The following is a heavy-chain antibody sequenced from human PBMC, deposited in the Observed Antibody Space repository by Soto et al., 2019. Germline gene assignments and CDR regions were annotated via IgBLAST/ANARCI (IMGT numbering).Heavy chain of an antibody. V-gene: IGHV3-74*01. D-gene: IGHD2-21*02. Sequence: EVQLVESEGGLVQPGGSLRLSCAASGFTFSYYWMHWVRQAPGQGLVWVSRIHSDGSSTTCADSVKGRFTISRDNDKNTLYLQMNSLSAEDTAVYYCARCDRCAFDLWGQGTMVTVAS. CDR3: ARCDRCAFDL. J-gene: IGHJ3*01. CDR1: GFTFSYYW. CDR2: IHSDGSST.